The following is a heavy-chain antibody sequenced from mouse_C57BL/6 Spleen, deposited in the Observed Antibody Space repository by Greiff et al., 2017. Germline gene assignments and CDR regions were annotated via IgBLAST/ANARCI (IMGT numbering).Heavy chain of an antibody. J-gene: IGHJ1*03. CDR1: GYTFTSYW. CDR2: IDPSDSYT. Sequence: QVQLQQPGAELVKPGASVKLSCKASGYTFTSYWMQWVKQRPGQGLEWIGEIDPSDSYTNYNQKFKGKATLTVDTSSSTAYMQLSRLTSEDSAVYYCASRDRGSYWYFDVWGTGTTVTVSS. D-gene: IGHD3-3*01. V-gene: IGHV1-50*01. CDR3: ASRDRGSYWYFDV.